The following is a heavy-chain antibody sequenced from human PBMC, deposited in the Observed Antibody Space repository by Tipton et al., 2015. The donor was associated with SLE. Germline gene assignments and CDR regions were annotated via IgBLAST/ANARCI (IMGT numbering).Heavy chain of an antibody. D-gene: IGHD3-3*01. V-gene: IGHV4-34*01. CDR1: DGSISSYY. J-gene: IGHJ5*02. CDR3: AHSTIFGVVPHGWFDP. Sequence: TLSLTCTVSDGSISSYYWSWIRQPPGKGLEWIGDINHSGSTNYNPSLKSRVTISVDTSKNQFSLKLSSVTAADTAVYYCAHSTIFGVVPHGWFDPWGQGTLVTVSS. CDR2: INHSGST.